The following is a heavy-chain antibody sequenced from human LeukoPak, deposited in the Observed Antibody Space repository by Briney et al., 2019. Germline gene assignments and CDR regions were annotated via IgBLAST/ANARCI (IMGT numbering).Heavy chain of an antibody. V-gene: IGHV3-7*01. D-gene: IGHD1-26*01. CDR3: AREGPTEELDY. J-gene: IGHJ4*02. CDR2: IKQDGSEE. CDR1: GFTFSSYW. Sequence: GGSLRLSCAASGFTFSSYWMSWVRQAPGKGLEWVANIKQDGSEEYYVDSVKGRFTISRDNAKNSLYLQMNSLRAEDTAVYYCAREGPTEELDYWGQGTLVTVSS.